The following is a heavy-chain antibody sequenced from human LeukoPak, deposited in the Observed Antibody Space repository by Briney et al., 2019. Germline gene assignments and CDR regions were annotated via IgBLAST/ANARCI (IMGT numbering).Heavy chain of an antibody. CDR2: IKQDGSEK. CDR3: AREPFYYDILTGQRGRWFDP. Sequence: GGSLRLSCAASGFTFSSYWMSWVRQAPGKGLEWVANIKQDGSEKYYVDSVKGRFTISRDNAKNSLYLQMNSLRAEDTALYYCAREPFYYDILTGQRGRWFDPWGQGTLVTVSS. J-gene: IGHJ5*02. D-gene: IGHD3-9*01. V-gene: IGHV3-7*03. CDR1: GFTFSSYW.